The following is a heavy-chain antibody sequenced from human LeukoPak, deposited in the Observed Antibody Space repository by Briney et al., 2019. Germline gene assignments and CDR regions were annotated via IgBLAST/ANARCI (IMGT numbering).Heavy chain of an antibody. D-gene: IGHD5-18*01. CDR2: IIPIFGTA. Sequence: GASVKVSCKASGGTFSSYAISWVRQAPGQGLEWMGGIIPIFGTANYAQKFQGRVTITTDESTSTAYIELSSLRSEDTAVYYCARSGFSETDYWSQGTLVTVSS. J-gene: IGHJ4*02. CDR1: GGTFSSYA. CDR3: ARSGFSETDY. V-gene: IGHV1-69*05.